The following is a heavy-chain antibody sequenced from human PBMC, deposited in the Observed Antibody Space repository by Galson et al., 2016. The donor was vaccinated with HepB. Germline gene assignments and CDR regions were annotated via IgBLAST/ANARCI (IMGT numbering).Heavy chain of an antibody. CDR1: GFSFSNYG. CDR3: AKDGAYGDYENPDY. Sequence: SLRLSCAASGFSFSNYGMHWVRQAPGKGLEWVAVIWYDGSHKYYADSVKGRFSISRDNSRHTLYLQMSSLRAEDTGLYYCAKDGAYGDYENPDYWGQGTLVTVSS. CDR2: IWYDGSHK. V-gene: IGHV3-33*06. J-gene: IGHJ4*02. D-gene: IGHD4-17*01.